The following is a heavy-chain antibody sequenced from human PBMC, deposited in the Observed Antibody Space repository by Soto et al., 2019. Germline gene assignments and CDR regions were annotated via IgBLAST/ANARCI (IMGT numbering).Heavy chain of an antibody. CDR3: ARDRMVVAATTDYYYYYMDV. V-gene: IGHV3-7*01. CDR1: GFTFSSYW. D-gene: IGHD2-15*01. CDR2: IKQDGSEK. J-gene: IGHJ6*03. Sequence: GGSLRLSCAASGFTFSSYWMSWVRQAPGKGLEWVANIKQDGSEKYYVDSVKGRFTISRDNAKNSLYLQMNSLRAEDMAVYYCARDRMVVAATTDYYYYYMDVWGKGTTVTVSS.